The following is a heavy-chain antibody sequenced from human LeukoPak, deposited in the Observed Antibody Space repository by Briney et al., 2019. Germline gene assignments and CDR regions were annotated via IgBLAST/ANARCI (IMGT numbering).Heavy chain of an antibody. CDR1: GYTFTSYG. J-gene: IGHJ2*01. V-gene: IGHV1-18*01. Sequence: ASVKVSCKASGYTFTSYGISWVRQAPGQGLEWMGWISAYNGNTNYAQKLQGRVTMTTDTSTSTAYMELRSLRSDDTAVYYCARGFEYYDFWSGSPPDWYFDLWGRGTLVTVSS. CDR3: ARGFEYYDFWSGSPPDWYFDL. CDR2: ISAYNGNT. D-gene: IGHD3-3*01.